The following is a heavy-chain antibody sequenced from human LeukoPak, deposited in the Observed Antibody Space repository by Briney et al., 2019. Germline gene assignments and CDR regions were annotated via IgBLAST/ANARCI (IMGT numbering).Heavy chain of an antibody. D-gene: IGHD3-22*01. CDR3: ARVSWYYYDSSGRNYYYYSMDV. CDR2: IFQTGGT. J-gene: IGHJ6*02. CDR1: GGSISSGNW. V-gene: IGHV4-4*02. Sequence: PSGTLSLTCAVSGGSISSGNWWSWVRQPPGKGLEWIGEIFQTGGTNYNPSLKSRVTISVDTSKNQFSLKMSSVTAADTAVYYCARVSWYYYDSSGRNYYYYSMDVWGQGTTVTVSS.